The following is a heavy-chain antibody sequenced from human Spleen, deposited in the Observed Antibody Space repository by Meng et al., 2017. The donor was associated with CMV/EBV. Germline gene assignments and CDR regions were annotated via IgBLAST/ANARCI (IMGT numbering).Heavy chain of an antibody. CDR1: GYTFTSYD. CDR3: ARHPGGSYYGPLDP. Sequence: KASGYTFTSYDIDWVRQATGQGLEWMGWINPNNANTGYAQNFQDRVTMTSDTSKSTAYMELSSLRSEDTAVYYCARHPGGSYYGPLDPWGQGTLVTVSS. V-gene: IGHV1-8*01. CDR2: INPNNANT. D-gene: IGHD1-26*01. J-gene: IGHJ5*02.